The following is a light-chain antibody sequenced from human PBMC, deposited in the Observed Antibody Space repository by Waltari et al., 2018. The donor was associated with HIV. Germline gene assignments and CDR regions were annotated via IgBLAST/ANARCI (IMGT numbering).Light chain of an antibody. Sequence: QSALTQPRSVSGSPGQSVTISCTGTSSDVGGYNYVSWYQQHPGKAPKLMIWDVTKRPSGVPDRFSGSRSGNMASLTIPGLQADDEADYYCCSYAGTFTWVFGGGTRLTVL. J-gene: IGLJ3*02. CDR2: DVT. CDR1: SSDVGGYNY. V-gene: IGLV2-11*01. CDR3: CSYAGTFTWV.